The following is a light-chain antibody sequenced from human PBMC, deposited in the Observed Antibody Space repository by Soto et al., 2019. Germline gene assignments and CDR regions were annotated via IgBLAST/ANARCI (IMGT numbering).Light chain of an antibody. CDR2: DAS. CDR1: QSISSW. CDR3: QQYNSPPYT. V-gene: IGKV1-5*01. Sequence: DIQMTQSPSTLSASVGDRVTITCRASQSISSWLAWYQQKPGKAPKLLIYDASSLESGVPSRFSVSGSGTEFTLTISSLQPDDFATYYCQQYNSPPYTFGQGTKLEIK. J-gene: IGKJ2*01.